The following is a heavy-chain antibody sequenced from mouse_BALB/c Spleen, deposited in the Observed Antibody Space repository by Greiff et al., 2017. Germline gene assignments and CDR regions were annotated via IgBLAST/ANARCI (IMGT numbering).Heavy chain of an antibody. V-gene: IGHV5-17*02. J-gene: IGHJ4*01. CDR3: ARNYRYDLYYAMDY. D-gene: IGHD2-14*01. CDR1: GFTFSSFG. CDR2: ISSGSSTI. Sequence: EVHLVESGGGLVQPGGSRKLSCAASGFTFSSFGMHWVRQAPEKGLEWVAYISSGSSTIYYADTVKGRFTISRDNPKNTLFLQMTSLRSEDTAMYYCARNYRYDLYYAMDYWGQGTSVTVSS.